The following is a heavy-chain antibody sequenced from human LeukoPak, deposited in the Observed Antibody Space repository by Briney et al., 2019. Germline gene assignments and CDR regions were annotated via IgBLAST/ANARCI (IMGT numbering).Heavy chain of an antibody. V-gene: IGHV3-23*01. Sequence: GGSLRLSCAASGFTFSSYAMSWVRQAPGKGLEWVSAISGSGGSTYYADSGKGRFTISRDNSKNTLYLQMNSLRAEDTAVYYCAKDRPIVVVPAVYFDYWGQGTLVTVSS. D-gene: IGHD2-2*01. J-gene: IGHJ4*02. CDR1: GFTFSSYA. CDR3: AKDRPIVVVPAVYFDY. CDR2: ISGSGGST.